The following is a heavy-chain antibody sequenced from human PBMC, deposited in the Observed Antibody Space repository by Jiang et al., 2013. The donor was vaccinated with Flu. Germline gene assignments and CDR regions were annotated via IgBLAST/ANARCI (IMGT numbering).Heavy chain of an antibody. J-gene: IGHJ3*01. D-gene: IGHD5-12*01. CDR2: INTGNGNA. CDR1: GYTFSNYA. CDR3: ARDPWLDHDDPDDAFDL. V-gene: IGHV1-3*04. Sequence: GAEVKKPGASVTVSCKASGYTFSNYAIHWVRQAPGQRLEWMGSINTGNGNAKYSQKFQGRVTFTRDTSATTSYMFLSGLRHEDMAVYFCARDPWLDHDDPDDAFDLWGQGTMVTVSS.